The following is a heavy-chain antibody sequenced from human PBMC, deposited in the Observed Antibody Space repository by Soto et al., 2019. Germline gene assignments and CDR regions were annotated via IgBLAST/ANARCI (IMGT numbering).Heavy chain of an antibody. CDR1: GFTFTSYV. CDR2: INGGNGQT. V-gene: IGHV1-3*05. CDR3: SKTFLWLGGKDYGMAL. D-gene: IGHD3-16*01. Sequence: QVRLVQSGAEEKKPGASVIVSCKGSGFTFTSYVIHWLRQAPGQRLEWMGWINGGNGQTEYSEHFQGRVTITRDTSATTAYMELSSLRPEDTAVYYCSKTFLWLGGKDYGMALWGQGTTVTVSS. J-gene: IGHJ6*02.